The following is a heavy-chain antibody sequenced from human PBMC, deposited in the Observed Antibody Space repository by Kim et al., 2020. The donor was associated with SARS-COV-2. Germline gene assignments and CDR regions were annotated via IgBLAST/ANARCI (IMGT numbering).Heavy chain of an antibody. J-gene: IGHJ4*02. Sequence: GGSLRLSCSASGFTFSSYAVHWIRQAPGKGLESVSAISSDGIGTYYADSVKGRFTISIDNSKNTLYLQMSSLRAEDTAVYYCVKNWNADYWGQGTLVTVS. CDR3: VKNWNADY. D-gene: IGHD1-1*01. CDR1: GFTFSSYA. V-gene: IGHV3-64D*06. CDR2: ISSDGIGT.